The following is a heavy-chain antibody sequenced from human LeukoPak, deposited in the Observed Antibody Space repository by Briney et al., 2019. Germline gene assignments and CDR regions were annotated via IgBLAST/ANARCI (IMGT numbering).Heavy chain of an antibody. V-gene: IGHV3-53*01. CDR3: AKDEGGYYFDY. D-gene: IGHD2-15*01. J-gene: IGHJ4*02. CDR1: GFTVSSNY. CDR2: IYSGGST. Sequence: TGGSLRLSCAASGFTVSSNYMSWVRQAPGKGLEWVSVIYSGGSTYYADSVKGRLTISRDNSKNTLYLQMNSLRAEDTAVYYCAKDEGGYYFDYWGQGTLVTVSS.